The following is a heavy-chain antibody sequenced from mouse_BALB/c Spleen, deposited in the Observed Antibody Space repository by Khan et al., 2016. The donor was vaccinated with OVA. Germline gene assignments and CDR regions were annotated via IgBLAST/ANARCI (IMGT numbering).Heavy chain of an antibody. V-gene: IGHV3-2*02. CDR3: ARRYYYGHWYFDV. CDR1: GYSITTDYA. D-gene: IGHD1-1*01. Sequence: QLEESGPGLVKPSQSLSLTCTVTGYSITTDYAWNWIRQFPGNRLEWLGYISYSGSTNYNPSLKSRFSITRDTSKNQFFLQLNSVTTEDTATSYCARRYYYGHWYFDVWGAGTTVTVSS. J-gene: IGHJ1*01. CDR2: ISYSGST.